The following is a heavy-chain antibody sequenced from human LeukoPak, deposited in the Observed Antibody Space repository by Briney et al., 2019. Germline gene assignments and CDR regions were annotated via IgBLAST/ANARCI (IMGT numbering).Heavy chain of an antibody. Sequence: PGGSLRLSCVASGYNFSPYWMSWVRQTPGKGLEWVASISNGGYATCYVDSVRGRFTISRDDAKNSLFLQMNGLGADDTAVYYCTRENYVPDSWGQGTLVTVSS. D-gene: IGHD3-10*02. CDR3: TRENYVPDS. CDR1: GYNFSPYW. J-gene: IGHJ4*02. CDR2: ISNGGYAT. V-gene: IGHV3-7*03.